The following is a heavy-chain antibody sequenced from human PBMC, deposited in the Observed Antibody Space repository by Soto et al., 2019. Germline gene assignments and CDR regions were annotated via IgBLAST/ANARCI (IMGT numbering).Heavy chain of an antibody. V-gene: IGHV3-23*01. CDR2: VTVDGAT. CDR3: ARTDRYNSRSTGWANRFDS. Sequence: VHLLESGGAWVQPGGSLRLCCAASGFTFSNYGMTWVRLAPGKGLEWVSTVTVDGATYFGNTVKGRFTMSRDISKSTVYLQMASLRAEDTAIYYCARTDRYNSRSTGWANRFDSWGQGTLVTVSS. CDR1: GFTFSNYG. J-gene: IGHJ4*02. D-gene: IGHD1-20*01.